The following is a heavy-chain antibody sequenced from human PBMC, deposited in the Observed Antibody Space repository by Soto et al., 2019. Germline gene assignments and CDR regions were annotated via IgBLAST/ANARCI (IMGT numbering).Heavy chain of an antibody. D-gene: IGHD6-6*01. CDR2: IYYSGST. Sequence: QVQLQESGPGLVKPSQTLSLTCTVSGGSISSGDYYWSWIRQPPGKGLEWIGYIYYSGSTYYNPSLKSRVTISVDTSKNQFSLKLSAVTAADTAVYYCASQARGPYSSSSLDYWGQGTLVTVSS. V-gene: IGHV4-30-4*01. CDR1: GGSISSGDYY. CDR3: ASQARGPYSSSSLDY. J-gene: IGHJ4*02.